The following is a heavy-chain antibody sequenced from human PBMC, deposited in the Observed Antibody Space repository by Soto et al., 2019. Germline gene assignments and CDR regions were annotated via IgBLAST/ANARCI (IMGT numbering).Heavy chain of an antibody. D-gene: IGHD5-18*01. CDR2: ISSSGSYT. CDR3: ARSDTAMEPLDY. J-gene: IGHJ4*02. V-gene: IGHV3-11*06. Sequence: GGSLRLSCAASGFTFSDYYMSWIRQAPGKGLEWVSYISSSGSYTNYADSVKGRFTISRDNAKNSQYLQMNSLRAEDTAVYYCARSDTAMEPLDYWGQGTLVTVSS. CDR1: GFTFSDYY.